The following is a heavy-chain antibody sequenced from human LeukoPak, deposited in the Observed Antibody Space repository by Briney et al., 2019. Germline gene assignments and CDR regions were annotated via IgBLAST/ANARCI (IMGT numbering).Heavy chain of an antibody. Sequence: TSETLSLTCTVSGVSVSSYYWSWIRQPPGKGLEWIGYKHHSGSTNYNPSLKSRVSISTDTSRNRLSLKLSSVTAADTAVYYCARHLKEPDYYFDYWGQGTLVTVSS. J-gene: IGHJ4*02. CDR1: GVSVSSYY. CDR3: ARHLKEPDYYFDY. CDR2: KHHSGST. V-gene: IGHV4-59*08. D-gene: IGHD1-14*01.